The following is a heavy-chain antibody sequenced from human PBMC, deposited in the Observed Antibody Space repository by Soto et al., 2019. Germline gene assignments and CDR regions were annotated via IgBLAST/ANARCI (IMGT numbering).Heavy chain of an antibody. Sequence: QVKLVQSGAEVKKPGASVKVSCKTSGYTFTSYHISWVRQAPGQGLEWMGWISAYNTNTNYAQKFQGRVTMTTDTLTSTAYMELRSLRSDDTAVYYWARDTPPTDYWGQGTLVTVSS. CDR3: ARDTPPTDY. CDR2: ISAYNTNT. J-gene: IGHJ4*02. CDR1: GYTFTSYH. V-gene: IGHV1-18*01.